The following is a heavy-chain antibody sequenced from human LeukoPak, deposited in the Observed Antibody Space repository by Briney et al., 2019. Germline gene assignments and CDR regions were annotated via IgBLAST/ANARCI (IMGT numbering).Heavy chain of an antibody. Sequence: PSETLSLTCAVYGGSFSGYYWSWIRQPPGKGLEWIGEINHSGSTNYNPSLKSRVTISVDTSKNQFSLKLSSVTAADTAVHYCARVFCSGGSCWQYWGQGTLVTVSS. D-gene: IGHD2-15*01. CDR2: INHSGST. CDR3: ARVFCSGGSCWQY. V-gene: IGHV4-34*01. J-gene: IGHJ4*02. CDR1: GGSFSGYY.